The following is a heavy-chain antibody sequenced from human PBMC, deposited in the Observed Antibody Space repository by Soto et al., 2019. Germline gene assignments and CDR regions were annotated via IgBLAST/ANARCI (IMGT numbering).Heavy chain of an antibody. D-gene: IGHD3-16*01. CDR2: ISSSSSYT. CDR3: ARDRFWGFDP. Sequence: QVQLVESGGGLVKPGGSLRLSCAASGFTFSDNYMSWIRQAPGKGLEWVSYISSSSSYTNYADSVKGRFTISRDNAKNSLYLQMNNLRADDTAVYYCARDRFWGFDPWGQGTLVTVSS. J-gene: IGHJ5*02. CDR1: GFTFSDNY. V-gene: IGHV3-11*05.